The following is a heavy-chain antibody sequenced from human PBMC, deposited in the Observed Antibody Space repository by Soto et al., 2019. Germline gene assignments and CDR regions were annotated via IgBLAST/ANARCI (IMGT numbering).Heavy chain of an antibody. J-gene: IGHJ5*02. CDR3: ARLRIATNNYKWFDP. Sequence: SETLSLTCSFSGAALISGNYCWSWIRQVPGKGLEWIGHIYVTGAVDYNPSLRDRITISQDTSERQFSLNLRLVTAADTAVYYCARLRIATNNYKWFDPWGQGTLVTVSS. V-gene: IGHV4-31*03. CDR2: IYVTGAV. CDR1: GAALISGNYC. D-gene: IGHD2-21*01.